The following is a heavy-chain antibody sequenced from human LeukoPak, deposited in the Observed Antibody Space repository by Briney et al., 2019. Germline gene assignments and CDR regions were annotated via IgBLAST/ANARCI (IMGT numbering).Heavy chain of an antibody. V-gene: IGHV4-31*03. J-gene: IGHJ5*02. CDR2: IYYSGST. CDR1: GGSISSGGYY. CDR3: ARAPLNYGVGPVWFVP. D-gene: IGHD4-17*01. Sequence: PSQTLSLTCTVSGGSISSGGYYWSWIRQHPGKGLEWIGYIYYSGSTYYNPSLESRVTISVDTSKNHFSLKLSSVTAADTAVYYCARAPLNYGVGPVWFVPWGQGTLVTVSS.